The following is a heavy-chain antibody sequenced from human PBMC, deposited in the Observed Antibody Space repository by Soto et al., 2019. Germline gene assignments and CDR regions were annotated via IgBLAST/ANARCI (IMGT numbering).Heavy chain of an antibody. Sequence: SETLSLTCTVSGGSISSYYWSWIRQPPGKGLEWIGYIYYNGSTNYNPSLKSRVTISVDTSKNQFSLKLSSVTAADTAVYYCAIHRLPYYCGMDVWGQGGTVTVSS. J-gene: IGHJ6*02. D-gene: IGHD6-25*01. CDR2: IYYNGST. CDR1: GGSISSYY. V-gene: IGHV4-59*01. CDR3: AIHRLPYYCGMDV.